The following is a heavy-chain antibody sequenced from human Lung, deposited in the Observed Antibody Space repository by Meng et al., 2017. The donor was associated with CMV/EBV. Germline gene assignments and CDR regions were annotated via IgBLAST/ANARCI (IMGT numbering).Heavy chain of an antibody. D-gene: IGHD6-13*01. CDR3: AKIHSSSWFFDS. Sequence: GESXKISCAASGFTFSNYAMSWVRQAPGKGLEWVSVVYSASGNTYYADSVKGRFTVSRDNSKNTLDLQLNSLRTEDTAVYYCAKIHSSSWFFDSWGQGTXVTVSS. V-gene: IGHV3-23*03. J-gene: IGHJ4*02. CDR2: VYSASGNT. CDR1: GFTFSNYA.